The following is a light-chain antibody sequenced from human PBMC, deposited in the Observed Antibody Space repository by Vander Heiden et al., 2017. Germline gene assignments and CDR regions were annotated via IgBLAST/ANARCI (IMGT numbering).Light chain of an antibody. CDR3: QQYYNTPYT. Sequence: DIVMTQSPDSLAVSLGERAPINCKSSQSVLYSSNNKNYLAWYQQKPGQPPKTLIYWASTRESGVPDRFSGSGSGTDFTLTISSLQAEDVAVYYCQQYYNTPYTFGQGTKLEIK. CDR1: QSVLYSSNNKNY. V-gene: IGKV4-1*01. CDR2: WAS. J-gene: IGKJ2*01.